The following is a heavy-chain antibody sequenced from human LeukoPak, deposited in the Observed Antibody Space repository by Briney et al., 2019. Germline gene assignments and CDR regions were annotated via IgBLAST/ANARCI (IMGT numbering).Heavy chain of an antibody. J-gene: IGHJ4*02. CDR2: MHYDGSNK. V-gene: IGHV3-30*02. CDR1: GFTFSNYG. Sequence: QPGGSLRLSCAASGFTFSNYGMHWVRQAPGKGLEWVAFMHYDGSNKYYADSVKGRFTISRDNSKNTLYLQMNSLRAEDTVVYYCAKDREYSGNYGGGSNDYWGQGTLVTVSS. CDR3: AKDREYSGNYGGGSNDY. D-gene: IGHD1-26*01.